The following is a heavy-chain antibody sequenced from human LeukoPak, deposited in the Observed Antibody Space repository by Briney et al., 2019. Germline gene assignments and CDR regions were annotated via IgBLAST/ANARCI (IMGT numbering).Heavy chain of an antibody. CDR2: INWNTNSI. CDR1: GFTFDDYA. CDR3: AKGSSGWSTDAFDI. Sequence: GGSLRLSCAASGFTFDDYAMHWVRQAPGKGLEWVSGINWNTNSIKYADSVKGRFTISRDNAQNSLYLQMNSLRAEDTAFYYCAKGSSGWSTDAFDIWGQGTMVTVSS. D-gene: IGHD6-19*01. V-gene: IGHV3-9*01. J-gene: IGHJ3*02.